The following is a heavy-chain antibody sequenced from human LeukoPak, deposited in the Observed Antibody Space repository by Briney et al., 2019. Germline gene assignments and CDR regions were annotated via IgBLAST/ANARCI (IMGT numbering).Heavy chain of an antibody. J-gene: IGHJ4*02. CDR3: AKDAPIAAAGTVY. Sequence: GGSLRLSCAASGFTFSSYGMHWVCQAPGKGLEWVAFIRYDGSNKYYADSVKGRFTISRDSSKNTLYLQMNSLRAEDTAVYYCAKDAPIAAAGTVYWGQGTLVTVSS. D-gene: IGHD6-13*01. CDR1: GFTFSSYG. CDR2: IRYDGSNK. V-gene: IGHV3-30*02.